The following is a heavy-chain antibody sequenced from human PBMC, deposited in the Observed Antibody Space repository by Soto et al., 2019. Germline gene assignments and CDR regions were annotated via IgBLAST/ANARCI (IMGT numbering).Heavy chain of an antibody. V-gene: IGHV1-2*02. CDR3: ARGGGVGVAGSAAFDM. Sequence: QLHLVQSGAVVKKPGASVTVSCSASGYPVTAYYMHWVRQAPGRGLEWMGGINPATGAAKYTQTFQGRVTMHRDPSPSTVFMELSCLTSEDTAVFYWARGGGVGVAGSAAFDMWGQGTLVTVSS. J-gene: IGHJ3*02. D-gene: IGHD3-3*01. CDR1: GYPVTAYY. CDR2: INPATGAA.